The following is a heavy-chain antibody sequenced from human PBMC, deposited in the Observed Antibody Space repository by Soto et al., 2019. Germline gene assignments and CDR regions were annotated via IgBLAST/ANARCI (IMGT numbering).Heavy chain of an antibody. D-gene: IGHD2-2*01. CDR3: ARGIGYCSSINCYSSRRLRFDS. CDR2: VNHSRTT. V-gene: IGHV4-34*01. Sequence: WTWIRQSPEKGLQWRGEVNHSRTTYYNPSLKTRVTISVHTPNNQFSLKMSSVTAAYTAVYYCARGIGYCSSINCYSSRRLRFDSWGQGTLVTVAS. J-gene: IGHJ4*02.